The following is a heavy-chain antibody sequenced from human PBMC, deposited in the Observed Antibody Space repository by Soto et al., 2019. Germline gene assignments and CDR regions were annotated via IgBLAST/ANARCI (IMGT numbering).Heavy chain of an antibody. Sequence: SETLSLTCSVCGDSIGNSRFYWAWIRQPPGEGLEWIGSIYHTGNAYYNPSLKSRVTISVDTSKNQFSLKLTSVTAVDAALYYCARDFFDSSDYTTNWFDPWGQGTLVTVS. V-gene: IGHV4-39*01. CDR1: GDSIGNSRFY. J-gene: IGHJ5*02. D-gene: IGHD3-22*01. CDR3: ARDFFDSSDYTTNWFDP. CDR2: IYHTGNA.